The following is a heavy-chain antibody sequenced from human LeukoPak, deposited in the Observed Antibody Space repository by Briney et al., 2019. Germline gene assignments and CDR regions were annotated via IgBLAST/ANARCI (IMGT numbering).Heavy chain of an antibody. CDR2: IIPIFGTA. D-gene: IGHD4-17*01. CDR1: GGTFSSYA. CDR3: AKATYGDYYWYFDL. J-gene: IGHJ2*01. V-gene: IGHV1-69*13. Sequence: ASVKVSCKASGGTFSSYAISWVRQAPGQGLEWMGGIIPIFGTANYAQKFQGRVTITADESTSTAYMELNSLRAEDTAVYYCAKATYGDYYWYFDLWGRGTLVTVSS.